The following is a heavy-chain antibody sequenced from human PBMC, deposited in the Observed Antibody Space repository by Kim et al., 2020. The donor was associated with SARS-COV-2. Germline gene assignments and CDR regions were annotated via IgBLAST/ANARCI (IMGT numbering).Heavy chain of an antibody. CDR3: ARVASSSWYSTISVSYYYGMDV. CDR1: GGSISSYY. Sequence: ETLSLTCTVSGGSISSYYWSWIRQPPGKGLEWIGYIYYSGSTNYNPSLKSRVTISVDTSKNQFSLKLSSVTAADTAVYYCARVASSSWYSTISVSYYYGMDVWGQGTTVTVSS. CDR2: IYYSGST. V-gene: IGHV4-59*13. D-gene: IGHD6-13*01. J-gene: IGHJ6*02.